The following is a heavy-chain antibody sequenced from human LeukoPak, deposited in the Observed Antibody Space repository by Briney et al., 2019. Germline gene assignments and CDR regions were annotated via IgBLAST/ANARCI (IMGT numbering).Heavy chain of an antibody. CDR3: AKVDTAMEADY. CDR1: GIAFENYA. CDR2: ISGSGGST. J-gene: IGHJ4*02. V-gene: IGHV3-23*01. D-gene: IGHD5-18*01. Sequence: QPGGSLRLSCAASGIAFENYAMNWVRQAPGKGLEWVSAISGSGGSTYYADSVKGRFTISRDNSKNTLYLQMNSLRAEDTAVYYCAKVDTAMEADYWGQGTLVTVSS.